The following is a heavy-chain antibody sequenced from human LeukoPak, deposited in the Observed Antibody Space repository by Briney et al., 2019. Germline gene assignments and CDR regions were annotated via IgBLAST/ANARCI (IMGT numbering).Heavy chain of an antibody. J-gene: IGHJ5*02. CDR1: GFIFSASS. D-gene: IGHD3-10*01. V-gene: IGHV3-23*01. CDR3: AKDIRPTGNYGWLDP. CDR2: ISENGSNT. Sequence: GGSLRLSCAASGFIFSASSMSWVRQTPGKGLEWVSSISENGSNTYYADSVKGRFTVPRDNSKSTLYLQMNSLRPEDTAVYSCAKDIRPTGNYGWLDPWGQGTLVTVSS.